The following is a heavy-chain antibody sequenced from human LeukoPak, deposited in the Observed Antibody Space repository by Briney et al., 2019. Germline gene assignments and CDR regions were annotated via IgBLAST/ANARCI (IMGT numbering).Heavy chain of an antibody. Sequence: PSETLSLTCTVSGGSISSYYWSWIRQPPGKGLEWIGYIYYSGSTNYNPSLKSRVTISVDTSKNQFSLKLSSVTAADTAVYYCARDIKGPIDYWGQGTLVTVSS. CDR1: GGSISSYY. V-gene: IGHV4-59*01. J-gene: IGHJ4*02. D-gene: IGHD3-10*01. CDR2: IYYSGST. CDR3: ARDIKGPIDY.